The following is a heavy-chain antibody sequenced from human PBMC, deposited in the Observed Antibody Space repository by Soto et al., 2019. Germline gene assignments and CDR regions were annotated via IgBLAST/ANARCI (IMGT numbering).Heavy chain of an antibody. CDR1: GFTFSSYG. CDR3: AKEASSGYRGYYFDF. CDR2: ISYDGSNK. Sequence: QVQLVESGGGVVQPGRSLRLSCAASGFTFSSYGMHWVRQAPGKGLEWVAVISYDGSNKYYADSVKGRFTISRDNSKNTLYLQMNSLRAEDTAVYYCAKEASSGYRGYYFDFWGQGTLVTVSS. D-gene: IGHD3-22*01. J-gene: IGHJ4*02. V-gene: IGHV3-30*18.